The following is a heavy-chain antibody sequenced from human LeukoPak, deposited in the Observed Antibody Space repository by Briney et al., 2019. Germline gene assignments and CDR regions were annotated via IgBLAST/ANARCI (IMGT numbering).Heavy chain of an antibody. CDR2: INHSGST. CDR3: ARGKNSSGYPYYFDY. V-gene: IGHV4-34*01. J-gene: IGHJ4*02. Sequence: PSETLSLTCAVYGGSFSGYYWSWIRQPPGKGLEWIGEINHSGSTNYNPSLKSRVTISVDTSKNQFSLKLSSVTAADTAVYYCARGKNSSGYPYYFDYWGQGTLVTVSS. CDR1: GGSFSGYY. D-gene: IGHD3-22*01.